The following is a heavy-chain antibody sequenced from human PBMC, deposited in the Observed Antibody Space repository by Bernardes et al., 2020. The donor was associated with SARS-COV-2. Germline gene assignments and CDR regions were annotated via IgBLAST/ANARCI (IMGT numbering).Heavy chain of an antibody. Sequence: GGSLRLSCAASGFTFSSYCMHWVRQAPGKGLVWVSRINSDGSSTSYADSVKGRFTISRDNAKNTLYLQMNSLRAEDTAVYYCARDPSQLVVWFDPWGQGTLVTVSS. CDR3: ARDPSQLVVWFDP. V-gene: IGHV3-74*01. CDR2: INSDGSST. J-gene: IGHJ5*02. D-gene: IGHD6-13*01. CDR1: GFTFSSYC.